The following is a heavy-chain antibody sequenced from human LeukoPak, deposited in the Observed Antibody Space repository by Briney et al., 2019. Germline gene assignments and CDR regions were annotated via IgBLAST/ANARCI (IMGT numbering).Heavy chain of an antibody. Sequence: GGSLRLSCAASGFTFSSYAMSWVRQAPGKGLEWVSAISGSGGSTYYADSVKGRFTISRDNSKNTLYLQMNSLRAEDTAVYYCARERRYYYGSGSYLRDAFGIWGQGTMVTVSS. D-gene: IGHD3-10*01. CDR2: ISGSGGST. CDR3: ARERRYYYGSGSYLRDAFGI. J-gene: IGHJ3*02. V-gene: IGHV3-23*01. CDR1: GFTFSSYA.